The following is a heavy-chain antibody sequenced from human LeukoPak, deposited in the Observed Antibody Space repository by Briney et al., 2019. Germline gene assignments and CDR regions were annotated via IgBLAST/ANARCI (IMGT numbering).Heavy chain of an antibody. Sequence: PGGSLRLSCAASGFTFSRYAMHWVRQAPGEGLQFVSAISTSGGSTSYANSVRGRFTISRDNSKNTLHLQMGSLRAEDMAVYYCARDDGGYGSGSHYYFYSMDVWGQGTTVTVSS. J-gene: IGHJ6*02. CDR2: ISTSGGST. D-gene: IGHD3-10*01. CDR3: ARDDGGYGSGSHYYFYSMDV. CDR1: GFTFSRYA. V-gene: IGHV3-64*01.